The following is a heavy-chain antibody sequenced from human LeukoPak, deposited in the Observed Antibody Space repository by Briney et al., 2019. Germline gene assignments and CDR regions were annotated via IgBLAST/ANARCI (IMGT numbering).Heavy chain of an antibody. CDR3: ARVEGWFGESYYFDY. J-gene: IGHJ4*02. V-gene: IGHV4-31*03. CDR2: IYYSGST. Sequence: PSETLSLTCTVSGGSISSGGYYWSWIRQHPGKGLEWIGYIYYSGSTYYNPSLKSRVTISVDTSKNQFSLKLSSVTAADTAVYYCARVEGWFGESYYFDYWGQGTLVTVSS. CDR1: GGSISSGGYY. D-gene: IGHD3-10*01.